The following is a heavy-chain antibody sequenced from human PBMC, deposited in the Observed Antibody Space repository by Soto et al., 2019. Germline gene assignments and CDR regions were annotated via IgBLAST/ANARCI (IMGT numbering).Heavy chain of an antibody. Sequence: GGSLRLSCEASGFTFSNAWMNWVRQGPGKGLEWLGRIKSKVDGGTADYVAATKGRFSISRDDLKNMLYLQMNSLKPDDTAVYYCTTLSYLYYDGMDVWGQGTTVTVS. D-gene: IGHD2-2*01. J-gene: IGHJ6*02. CDR3: TTLSYLYYDGMDV. CDR2: IKSKVDGGTA. V-gene: IGHV3-15*01. CDR1: GFTFSNAW.